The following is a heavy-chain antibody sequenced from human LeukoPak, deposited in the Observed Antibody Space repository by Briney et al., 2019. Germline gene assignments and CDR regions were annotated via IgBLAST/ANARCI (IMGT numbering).Heavy chain of an antibody. D-gene: IGHD1-1*01. CDR2: IGISSGNT. J-gene: IGHJ4*02. CDR3: ARDHNYAFDN. Sequence: GGSLRLSCAASGFTFSSYAMSWVRQAPGKGLEWISYIGISSGNTKYADSVKGRFTISADNARNSLYLQMNSLRVEDTAVYYCARDHNYAFDNWGQGTLVSVSS. CDR1: GFTFSSYA. V-gene: IGHV3-48*04.